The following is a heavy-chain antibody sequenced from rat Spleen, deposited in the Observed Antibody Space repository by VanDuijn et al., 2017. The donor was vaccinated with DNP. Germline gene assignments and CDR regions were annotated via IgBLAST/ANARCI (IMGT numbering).Heavy chain of an antibody. Sequence: EVQLVESGGGLVQPGRSLKLSCAASGFTFSDYYMAWVRQAPTKGLEWVATISTSGGSTYYRDSVQGRFTISRDNTKNTQYLQMDSLTSEETATYYGTTDVERGYWGQGVMVTVSS. V-gene: IGHV5-27*01. CDR3: TTDVERGY. CDR2: ISTSGGST. CDR1: GFTFSDYY. D-gene: IGHD1-11*01. J-gene: IGHJ2*01.